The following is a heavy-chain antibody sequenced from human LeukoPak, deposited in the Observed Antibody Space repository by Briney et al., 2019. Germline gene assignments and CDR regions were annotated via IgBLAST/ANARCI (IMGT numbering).Heavy chain of an antibody. CDR1: GFTFGGHA. D-gene: IGHD3-10*01. Sequence: GASLRLSCSASGFTFGGHAMSWVRQAPGQGLEWVGFIKSKGDGGTTEYAASVEGRFSLSRDDSKSFVYLQMSSLKTEDTAVYYCTRVRSGNDFDYWGQGTLVTVS. CDR3: TRVRSGNDFDY. CDR2: IKSKGDGGTT. V-gene: IGHV3-49*04. J-gene: IGHJ4*02.